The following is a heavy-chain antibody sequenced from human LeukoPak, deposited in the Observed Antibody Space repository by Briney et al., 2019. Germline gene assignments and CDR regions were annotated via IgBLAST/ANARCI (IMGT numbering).Heavy chain of an antibody. J-gene: IGHJ4*02. Sequence: SETLSLTCAVYGGSFSGYYWSWIRQPPGKGLEWIGYIYHSGSTKYTPSLKSRVTISLDTSKNQFSLNLSSVTAADTAIYYCARAGTRGYSAYGSHYFDYWGQGTRVTVSS. CDR1: GGSFSGYY. CDR3: ARAGTRGYSAYGSHYFDY. V-gene: IGHV4-59*01. D-gene: IGHD5-12*01. CDR2: IYHSGST.